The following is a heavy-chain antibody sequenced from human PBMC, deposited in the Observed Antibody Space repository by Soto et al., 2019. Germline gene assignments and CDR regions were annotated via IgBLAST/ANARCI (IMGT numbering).Heavy chain of an antibody. V-gene: IGHV4-61*01. CDR3: ARDSCSSTSCYSAVTASEMPDNWVEP. D-gene: IGHD2-2*01. Sequence: SETLSLTCTVSGGPVSSGSYYWSWIRQPPGKGLEWIGYISYSGSTNYNPSLKSRVTISVDTSKNQFSLKLSSVTAADMAVYYCARDSCSSTSCYSAVTASEMPDNWVEPWGQGTLVIVSS. J-gene: IGHJ5*02. CDR1: GGPVSSGSYY. CDR2: ISYSGST.